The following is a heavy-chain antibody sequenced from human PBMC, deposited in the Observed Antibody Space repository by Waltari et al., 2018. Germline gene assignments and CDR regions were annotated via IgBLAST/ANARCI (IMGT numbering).Heavy chain of an antibody. D-gene: IGHD6-13*01. CDR3: ARLGIAAAGTAD. CDR2: IYHSGST. J-gene: IGHJ4*02. V-gene: IGHV4-38-2*01. CDR1: GYSISSGYY. Sequence: QVQLQESGPGLVKPSETLSLTCAVSGYSISSGYYWGWIRQPPGKGLEWIGSIYHSGSTYYNPALKSRVTISVDTSKNQFSLKLSSVTAADTAVYYCARLGIAAAGTADWGQGTLVTVSS.